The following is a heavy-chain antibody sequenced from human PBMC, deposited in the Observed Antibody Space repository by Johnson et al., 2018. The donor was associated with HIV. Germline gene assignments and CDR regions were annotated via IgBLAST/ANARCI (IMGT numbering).Heavy chain of an antibody. V-gene: IGHV3-30-3*01. D-gene: IGHD3-22*01. CDR2: ISYDGINK. CDR3: TTTLPSYYDRSAWGAFDI. J-gene: IGHJ3*02. CDR1: GFTFSSYA. Sequence: QVQLVESGGGVVQPGRSLRLSCAASGFTFSSYAMHWVRQAPGQGLEWVAVISYDGINKYYAAPVKGSFTISRDDSKNTLYLQMNSLKTEDTAVYYCTTTLPSYYDRSAWGAFDIWGQGTMVTVSS.